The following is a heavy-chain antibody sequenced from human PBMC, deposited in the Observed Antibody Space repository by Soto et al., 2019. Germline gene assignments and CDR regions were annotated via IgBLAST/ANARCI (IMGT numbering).Heavy chain of an antibody. V-gene: IGHV1-18*01. Sequence: GASVKVSCKASGYTFTSYGISWVRQAPGQGLEWMGWISAYNGNTNYAQKLQGRVTMTTDTSTSTAYMELRSLRSDDTAVYYCARQNAVVVEWWFDPWGQGTLVTVSS. CDR3: ARQNAVVVEWWFDP. CDR1: GYTFTSYG. D-gene: IGHD3-3*01. J-gene: IGHJ5*02. CDR2: ISAYNGNT.